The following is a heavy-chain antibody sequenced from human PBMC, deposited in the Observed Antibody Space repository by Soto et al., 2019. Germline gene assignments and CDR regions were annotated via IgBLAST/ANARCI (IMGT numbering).Heavy chain of an antibody. Sequence: QVQLVQSGAEVKKPGASVKVSCKTSGYTFTNHDINWVRQATGQGLEWMGWMSPNSGNTGFAQKFQGRVTLTVNTAISTAYMELRSLPSEDTAVYYCARGDDFWSGRLDSWGQGTLVTASS. CDR1: GYTFTNHD. CDR3: ARGDDFWSGRLDS. J-gene: IGHJ4*02. CDR2: MSPNSGNT. V-gene: IGHV1-8*01. D-gene: IGHD3-3*01.